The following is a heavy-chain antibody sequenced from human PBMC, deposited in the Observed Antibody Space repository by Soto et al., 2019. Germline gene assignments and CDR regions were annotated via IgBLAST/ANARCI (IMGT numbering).Heavy chain of an antibody. CDR1: GGSISSYY. CDR3: ARFRKREWFGEWNWFDP. Sequence: SETLSLTCTVSGGSISSYYWSWIRQPPGKGLEWIGYIYYSGSTNYNPSLKSRVTISVDTSKNLFSLKLSSVTAADTAVYYCARFRKREWFGEWNWFDPWGQGTLVTVSS. V-gene: IGHV4-59*01. J-gene: IGHJ5*02. D-gene: IGHD3-10*01. CDR2: IYYSGST.